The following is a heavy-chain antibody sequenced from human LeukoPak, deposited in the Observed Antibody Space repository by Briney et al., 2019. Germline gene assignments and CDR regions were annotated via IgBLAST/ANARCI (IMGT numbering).Heavy chain of an antibody. V-gene: IGHV3-21*01. J-gene: IGHJ4*02. Sequence: GGSLRLSCAASGFTFSSYSMNWVRQAPGKGLEWVSSISSSSSYIYYADSVKGRFTLSRDNAKNSLYLQMNSLRAEDTAVYCCARLYCSSTSCYAFDYWGQGTLVTVSS. CDR3: ARLYCSSTSCYAFDY. CDR2: ISSSSSYI. CDR1: GFTFSSYS. D-gene: IGHD2-2*01.